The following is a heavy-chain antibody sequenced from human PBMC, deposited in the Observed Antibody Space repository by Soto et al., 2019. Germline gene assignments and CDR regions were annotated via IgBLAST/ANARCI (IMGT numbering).Heavy chain of an antibody. V-gene: IGHV1-69*12. CDR2: IIPMFGTA. CDR1: GGTFSTYA. CDR3: AGGIPPSLRRINSGYSG. D-gene: IGHD3-22*01. J-gene: IGHJ4*02. Sequence: QVQLVQSGAEVKKPESSVKVSCKAPGGTFSTYAISWVRQAPGQGLEWMGGIIPMFGTANYAQRFQDRVTNTADESTNTAYMELSSLRSEDTAVYFCAGGIPPSLRRINSGYSGWGQGTVVTVSS.